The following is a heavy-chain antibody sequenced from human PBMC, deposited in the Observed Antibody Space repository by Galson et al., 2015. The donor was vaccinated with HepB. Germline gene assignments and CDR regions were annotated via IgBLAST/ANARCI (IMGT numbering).Heavy chain of an antibody. V-gene: IGHV6-1*01. CDR1: GDSVSRKSAV. Sequence: CAISGDSVSRKSAVWVWIRQSPSRGLEWLGRTYYRSKWYNDYAVSVKSRITINPDTSKNQFSLQLNSVTPEDTAVYYCARSRDPFSSTWAFDYWGQGTLVTVSS. CDR3: ARSRDPFSSTWAFDY. D-gene: IGHD6-13*01. J-gene: IGHJ4*02. CDR2: TYYRSKWYN.